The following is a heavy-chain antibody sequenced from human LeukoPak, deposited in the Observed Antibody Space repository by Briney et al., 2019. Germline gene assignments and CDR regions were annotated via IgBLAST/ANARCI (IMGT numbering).Heavy chain of an antibody. Sequence: GRSLRLSCAASGFTFSGYAMHWVRQAPGKGLEWVAVISYDGSNKYYADSVKGRFTISRDNSKNTLYLQMNSLRAEDTAVYYCARNGGWFGEFQNYYGMDVWGKGTTVTVSS. CDR1: GFTFSGYA. V-gene: IGHV3-30*04. CDR2: ISYDGSNK. J-gene: IGHJ6*04. D-gene: IGHD3-10*01. CDR3: ARNGGWFGEFQNYYGMDV.